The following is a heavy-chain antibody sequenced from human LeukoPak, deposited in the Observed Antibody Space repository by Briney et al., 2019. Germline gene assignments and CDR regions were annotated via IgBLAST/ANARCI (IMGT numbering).Heavy chain of an antibody. CDR2: IRYDGTNK. J-gene: IGHJ6*03. CDR3: AKCFGWLVEHYYCYYMDV. D-gene: IGHD6-19*01. Sequence: GGSLRLSCAASGFTFSSYAMHWVRQAPGKGLEWVTLIRYDGTNKYYADSVKGRFTISRDNSKNTLYLQMNSLRPEDTAVYYCAKCFGWLVEHYYCYYMDVWGKGTTVTISS. CDR1: GFTFSSYA. V-gene: IGHV3-30*02.